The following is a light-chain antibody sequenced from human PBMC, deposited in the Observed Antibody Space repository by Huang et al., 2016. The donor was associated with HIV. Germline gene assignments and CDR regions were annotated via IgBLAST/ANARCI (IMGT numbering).Light chain of an antibody. CDR3: QQYDNWPLT. CDR1: HRVRSN. Sequence: ERVMTQSPATLSVAPGERVTLSCRASHRVRSNLAWYQQKPGQAPRLLIHGASTRDTGIPARFSGSGSGTEFTLAISSLQSEDSGVYFCQQYDNWPLTFGQGTRLEIK. CDR2: GAS. J-gene: IGKJ5*01. V-gene: IGKV3-15*01.